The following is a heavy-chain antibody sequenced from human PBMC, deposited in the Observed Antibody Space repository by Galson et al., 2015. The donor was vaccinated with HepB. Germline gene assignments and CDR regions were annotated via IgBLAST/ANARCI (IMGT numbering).Heavy chain of an antibody. J-gene: IGHJ4*02. CDR2: IYSGGST. D-gene: IGHD3-10*01. V-gene: IGHV3-53*01. Sequence: CAASGFTVSSNYMSWVRQAPGKGLEWVSVIYSGGSTYYADSVKGRFTISRDNSKNTLYLQMNSLRAEDTAVYYCAKRSPVLLWFGEPIFDYWGQGTLVTVSS. CDR1: GFTVSSNY. CDR3: AKRSPVLLWFGEPIFDY.